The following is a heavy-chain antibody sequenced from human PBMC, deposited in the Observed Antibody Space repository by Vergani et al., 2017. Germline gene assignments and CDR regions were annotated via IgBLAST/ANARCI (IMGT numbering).Heavy chain of an antibody. CDR3: AIVTDCYDISGYYLDY. CDR2: FDPEHGEV. J-gene: IGHJ4*02. V-gene: IGHV1-24*01. CDR1: GYSLTELT. D-gene: IGHD3-22*01. Sequence: QVQLVQSGSEVRKPGASVKVSCQVSGYSLTELTIHWVRQAPGKGPEWKGGFDPEHGEVPFAHHIQGRVTMTEDRSTDTAYMELSSLRPEDTALYYSAIVTDCYDISGYYLDYWRGGTLITDSS.